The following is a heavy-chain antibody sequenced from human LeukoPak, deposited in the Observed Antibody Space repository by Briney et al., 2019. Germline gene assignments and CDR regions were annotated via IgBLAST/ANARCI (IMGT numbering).Heavy chain of an antibody. CDR1: GFTFSNAW. CDR3: ARVATGLYASGSYSDF. CDR2: ISHDGRNK. J-gene: IGHJ4*02. D-gene: IGHD3-10*01. Sequence: GGSLRLSCVVSGFTFSNAWMNWVRQAPGKGLEWVAVISHDGRNKYYADSVKGRFTISRDNSRNTLSLQMNSLRLDDTAVFYCARVATGLYASGSYSDFWGQGTLVTVSS. V-gene: IGHV3-30*03.